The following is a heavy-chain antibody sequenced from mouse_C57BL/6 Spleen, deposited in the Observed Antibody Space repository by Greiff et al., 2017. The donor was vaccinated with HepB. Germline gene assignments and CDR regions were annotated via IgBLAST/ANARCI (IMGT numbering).Heavy chain of an antibody. CDR1: GFSLTSYA. Sequence: VKLVESGPGLVAPSQSLSITCTVSGFSLTSYAISWVRQPPGKGLEWLGVIWTGGGTNYNSALKSRLSISKDNSKSQVFLKMNSLQTDDTARYYCARNDYYGSYWYFDVWGTGTTVTVSS. D-gene: IGHD1-1*01. V-gene: IGHV2-9-1*01. CDR2: IWTGGGT. J-gene: IGHJ1*03. CDR3: ARNDYYGSYWYFDV.